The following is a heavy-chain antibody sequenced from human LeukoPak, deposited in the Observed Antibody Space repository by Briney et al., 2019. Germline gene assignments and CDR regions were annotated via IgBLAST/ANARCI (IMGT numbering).Heavy chain of an antibody. V-gene: IGHV1-18*01. J-gene: IGHJ5*02. CDR2: ISAYNGKT. CDR1: GYTFTSYG. CDR3: ARGRRGYSYGPNWFDP. D-gene: IGHD5-18*01. Sequence: GASVKVSCKASGYTFTSYGISWVRQAPGQGLEWMGWISAYNGKTKYAQKLQGRVTMTTDTSTSTAYLELSSLRSDDTAVYYCARGRRGYSYGPNWFDPWGQGTLVTVSS.